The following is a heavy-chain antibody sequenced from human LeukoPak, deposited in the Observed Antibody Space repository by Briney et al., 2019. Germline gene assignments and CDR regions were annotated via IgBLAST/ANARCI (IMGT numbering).Heavy chain of an antibody. V-gene: IGHV1-69*08. D-gene: IGHD2-21*02. Sequence: SVKVSCKASGDIFAKYSISWLRQAPGQGLEWMGRILPIVETTNYARKFQDRVTITADKSTSTAYMELRSLRSDDTAVYFCARAYCGGDCHQGPDYWGQGTLVIVSS. CDR1: GDIFAKYS. CDR2: ILPIVETT. J-gene: IGHJ4*02. CDR3: ARAYCGGDCHQGPDY.